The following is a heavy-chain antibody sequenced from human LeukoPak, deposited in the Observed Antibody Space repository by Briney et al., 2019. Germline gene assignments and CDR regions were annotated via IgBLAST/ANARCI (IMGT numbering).Heavy chain of an antibody. Sequence: PGGSLRLSCAASRFTFSSYAMSWVRQAPGKGQEWVSAISGSGASTYYADSVKGRFTISRDNSKNTLYLQMNSLRAEDTAVYYCAKDRGIYSFDYWGQGTLVTVSS. CDR1: RFTFSSYA. CDR2: ISGSGAST. D-gene: IGHD5-12*01. J-gene: IGHJ4*02. CDR3: AKDRGIYSFDY. V-gene: IGHV3-23*01.